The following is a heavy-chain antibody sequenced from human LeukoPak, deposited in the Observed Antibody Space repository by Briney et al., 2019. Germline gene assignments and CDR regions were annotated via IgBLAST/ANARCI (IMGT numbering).Heavy chain of an antibody. CDR3: ARLAVAGTGGYYMDV. Sequence: PSETLSLTCTVSGGSISSSHWSWIRQPPGKGLEWIGNIHTSGGTNYSPSLKSRVTISVDTSKNQFSLKLSSVTAADTAVYYCARLAVAGTGGYYMDVWGKGTTVTVSS. CDR2: IHTSGGT. D-gene: IGHD6-19*01. V-gene: IGHV4-4*09. J-gene: IGHJ6*03. CDR1: GGSISSSH.